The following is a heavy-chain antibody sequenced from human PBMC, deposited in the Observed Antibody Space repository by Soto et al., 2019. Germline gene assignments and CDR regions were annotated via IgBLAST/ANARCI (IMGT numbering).Heavy chain of an antibody. D-gene: IGHD6-19*01. CDR3: AKDRAVVNWFDP. CDR2: ISGSGGST. V-gene: IGHV3-23*01. Sequence: GGSLRLSCAASGFTFSSHAMSWVRQAPGKGLEWVSAISGSGGSTYYADSVKGRFTISRDNSKNTLYLQMNSLRAEDTAAYYCAKDRAVVNWFDPWGQGTLVTVSS. CDR1: GFTFSSHA. J-gene: IGHJ5*02.